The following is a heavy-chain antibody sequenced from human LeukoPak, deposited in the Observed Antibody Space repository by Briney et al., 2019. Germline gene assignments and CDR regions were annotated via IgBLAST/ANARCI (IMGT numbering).Heavy chain of an antibody. CDR2: ISGGGGST. V-gene: IGHV3-23*01. Sequence: GGSLRLSCVASGFIFNKAWMSWVRQAPGKGLEWVSTISGGGGSTYYADSVKGRFTISRDNSKNTLYLQVNSLRAEDTAVYYCAKGGKWDVTPFDYWGQGTLVTVSS. J-gene: IGHJ4*02. CDR3: AKGGKWDVTPFDY. D-gene: IGHD1-26*01. CDR1: GFIFNKAW.